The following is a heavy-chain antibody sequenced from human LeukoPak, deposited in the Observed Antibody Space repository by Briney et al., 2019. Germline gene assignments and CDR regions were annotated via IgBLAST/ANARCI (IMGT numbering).Heavy chain of an antibody. J-gene: IGHJ4*02. CDR3: AKDRSPVAATGEDY. Sequence: QSGGSLRLSCAGSGFTFSGYSLNWVRQAPGKGLEWVSAISGSGGSTYYADSVKGRFTISRDNSKNTLYLQMNSLRAEDTAVYYCAKDRSPVAATGEDYWGQGTLVTVSS. D-gene: IGHD6-19*01. CDR2: ISGSGGST. V-gene: IGHV3-23*01. CDR1: GFTFSGYS.